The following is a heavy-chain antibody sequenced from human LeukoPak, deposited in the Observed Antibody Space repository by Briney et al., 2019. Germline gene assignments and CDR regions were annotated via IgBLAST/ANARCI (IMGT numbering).Heavy chain of an antibody. Sequence: PSETLSLTCTVSGGSISSGGFYWSWIRQPPGKGLEWIGYIYHSGSTYYNTSLKSRVTISVDRSKNQFSLKLSSVTAADTAVYYCARDRDSSTWYSYFDYWGQGSLVTVSS. CDR3: ARDRDSSTWYSYFDY. CDR2: IYHSGST. J-gene: IGHJ4*02. CDR1: GGSISSGGFY. D-gene: IGHD6-13*01. V-gene: IGHV4-30-2*01.